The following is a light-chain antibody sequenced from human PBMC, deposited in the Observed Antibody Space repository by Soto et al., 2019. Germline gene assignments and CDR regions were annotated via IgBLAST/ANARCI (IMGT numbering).Light chain of an antibody. CDR2: DIT. J-gene: IGLJ1*01. Sequence: QAVVAQAPSLTVSPGGTVALTCTSSTGAVTNGHYLYWFQQKPGTAPRTLIYDITNRHSWTPARFSGSLLGGTAALSLSGAQPEDEAECSCLLSNTRTYVFGTGTKIAV. CDR3: LLSNTRTYV. CDR1: TGAVTNGHY. V-gene: IGLV7-46*01.